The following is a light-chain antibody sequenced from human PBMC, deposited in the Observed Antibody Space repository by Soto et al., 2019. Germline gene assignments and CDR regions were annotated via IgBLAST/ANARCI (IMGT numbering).Light chain of an antibody. CDR1: QSVNSRF. V-gene: IGKV3-20*01. CDR2: GAS. J-gene: IGKJ3*01. CDR3: HYYDDSPPFP. Sequence: EIVFTQSPGTLSLSPGERATFSCRASQSVNSRFLAWYQQKPGQAPRLLIYGASSRATGIPERFSGSGSGTDFTLTISRLEPEDFAVYYCHYYDDSPPFPFGPGTKLDI.